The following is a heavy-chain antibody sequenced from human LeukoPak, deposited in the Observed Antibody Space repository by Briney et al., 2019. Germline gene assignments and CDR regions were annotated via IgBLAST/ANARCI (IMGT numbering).Heavy chain of an antibody. CDR2: ISAYSGIA. CDR3: ARDRGSGSYYPRFDY. D-gene: IGHD3-10*01. V-gene: IGHV1-18*01. Sequence: ASVKVSCKASGYTFTSYGISWVRQAPGQGLEWMGWISAYSGIANYAQKLQGRVTMTTDTSTSTAYMELRSLRSDDTAVYYCARDRGSGSYYPRFDYWGQGTLVTVSS. CDR1: GYTFTSYG. J-gene: IGHJ4*02.